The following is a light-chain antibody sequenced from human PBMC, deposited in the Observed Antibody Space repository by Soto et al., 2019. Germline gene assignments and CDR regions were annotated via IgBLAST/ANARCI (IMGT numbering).Light chain of an antibody. CDR1: QSVSSSY. Sequence: EIVLTQSPGTLSLSPGERATLSCRASQSVSSSYLAWYQQKPGQAPRLLIYGASSRATGIPDRFSGSGSGTDFTLTISRLEPEDFAVYYCQQYATFGPGTKVHIK. CDR2: GAS. CDR3: QQYAT. J-gene: IGKJ3*01. V-gene: IGKV3-20*01.